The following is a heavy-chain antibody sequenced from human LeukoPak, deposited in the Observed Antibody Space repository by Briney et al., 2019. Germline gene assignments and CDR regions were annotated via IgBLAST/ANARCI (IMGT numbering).Heavy chain of an antibody. CDR2: IYHSGKS. CDR1: GYSISSGYY. CDR3: ARDSGTPFDP. D-gene: IGHD1-26*01. J-gene: IGHJ5*02. V-gene: IGHV4-38-2*02. Sequence: SETLSLTCIVSGYSISSGYYWDWIRQPPGKGLEWIASIYHSGKSYYNPSLKSRVTISVDTSKNQFSLKLSSVTAADTAVYYCARDSGTPFDPWGQGTLVTVSS.